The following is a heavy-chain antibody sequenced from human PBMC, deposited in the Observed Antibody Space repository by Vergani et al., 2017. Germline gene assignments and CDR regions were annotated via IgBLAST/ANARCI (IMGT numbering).Heavy chain of an antibody. CDR1: GFTFSSYW. CDR2: IKQDGSEK. Sequence: EVQLVESGGGLVQPGGSLRLSCAASGFTFSSYWMSWVRQASGKGLEWVANIKQDGSEKYYVDSVKGRFTSSRDNAKNSLYLQMNSLRAAATAVYYCARRKRGYSYVYENWFDPWGQGTLVTVSS. J-gene: IGHJ5*02. CDR3: ARRKRGYSYVYENWFDP. D-gene: IGHD5-18*01. V-gene: IGHV3-7*03.